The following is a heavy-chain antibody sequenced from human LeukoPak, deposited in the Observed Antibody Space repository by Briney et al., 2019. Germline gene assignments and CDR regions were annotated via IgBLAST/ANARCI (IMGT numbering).Heavy chain of an antibody. Sequence: KTSETLSLTCTVSGGSITSSSYYWGWIRQPPGKGLEWIGSIYYSGSTYYNPSLKSRVTISVDTSKNQFSLKLSSVTAADTAVYYCARQKPYGSGSYGWFDPWGQGTLVTVSS. J-gene: IGHJ5*02. D-gene: IGHD3-10*01. CDR2: IYYSGST. CDR1: GGSITSSSYY. V-gene: IGHV4-39*01. CDR3: ARQKPYGSGSYGWFDP.